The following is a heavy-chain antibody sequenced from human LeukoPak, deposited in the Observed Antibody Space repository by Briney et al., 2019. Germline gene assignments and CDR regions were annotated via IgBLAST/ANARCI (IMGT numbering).Heavy chain of an antibody. V-gene: IGHV3-30*18. CDR1: GFTFSSYG. J-gene: IGHJ3*02. D-gene: IGHD6-19*01. CDR3: AKPESSGWYSDAFDI. Sequence: GGSLRLSCAASGFTFSSYGMHWVRQAPGKGLEWVAVISYRGSNKYYADSVKGRFTISRDNSKNTLYLQMNSLRAEDTAVYYCAKPESSGWYSDAFDIWGQGTMVTVSS. CDR2: ISYRGSNK.